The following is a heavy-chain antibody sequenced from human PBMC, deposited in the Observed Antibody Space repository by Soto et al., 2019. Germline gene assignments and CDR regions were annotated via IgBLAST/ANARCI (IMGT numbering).Heavy chain of an antibody. J-gene: IGHJ5*02. CDR1: GGSFSGYY. CDR3: ARGCIVVVPAAIRSTNWFDP. V-gene: IGHV4-34*01. D-gene: IGHD2-2*01. CDR2: INHSGST. Sequence: SETLSLTCAVYGGSFSGYYWSWIRQPPGKGLEWIGEINHSGSTNYNPSLKSRVTISVDTSKNQFSLKLSSATAADTAVYYCARGCIVVVPAAIRSTNWFDPWGQGPLVTVSS.